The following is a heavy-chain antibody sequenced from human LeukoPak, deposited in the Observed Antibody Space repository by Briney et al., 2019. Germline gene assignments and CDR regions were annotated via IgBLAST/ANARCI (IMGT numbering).Heavy chain of an antibody. CDR1: GGSISSSNW. J-gene: IGHJ3*02. V-gene: IGHV4-4*02. CDR2: IYHSGST. D-gene: IGHD1-26*01. Sequence: SGTLSLTCAVSGGSISSSNWWSWVRQPPGKGLEWIGEIYHSGSTNYNPSLKSRVTISVDKSKSQFSLKLSSVTAADTAVYYCARDKFPLVGATGDDTFDIWGQGTMVAVSS. CDR3: ARDKFPLVGATGDDTFDI.